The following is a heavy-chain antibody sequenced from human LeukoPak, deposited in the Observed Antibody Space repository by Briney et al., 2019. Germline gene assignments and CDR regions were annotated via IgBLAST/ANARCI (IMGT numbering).Heavy chain of an antibody. J-gene: IGHJ4*02. CDR2: IKSKGDGGTT. CDR1: GINFQKAW. V-gene: IGHV3-15*01. Sequence: ESLRLPRAASGINFQKAWKGRGRPAPGKGLEGGGRIKSKGDGGTTDYAAPVKGRFTISRDDSKTTLYLQVNSLKTEDTAVYYCTTDQGLLREIDYWGQGTLVTVSP. CDR3: TTDQGLLREIDY.